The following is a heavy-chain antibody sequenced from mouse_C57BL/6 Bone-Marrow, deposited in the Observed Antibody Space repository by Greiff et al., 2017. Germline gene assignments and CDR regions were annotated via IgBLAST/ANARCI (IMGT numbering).Heavy chain of an antibody. CDR1: GFTFSDYG. Sequence: EVKLMESGGGLVQPGGSLKLSCAASGFTFSDYGMAWVRQAPRKGPEWVAFISNLAYSIYYADTVTGRFTISRENAKNTLYLEMSSLRSEDTAMYYCARLNWDVTFAYWGQGTLVTVSA. V-gene: IGHV5-15*01. D-gene: IGHD4-1*02. J-gene: IGHJ3*01. CDR3: ARLNWDVTFAY. CDR2: ISNLAYSI.